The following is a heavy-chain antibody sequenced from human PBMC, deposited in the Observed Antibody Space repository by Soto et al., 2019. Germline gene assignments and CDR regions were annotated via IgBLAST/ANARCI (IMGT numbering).Heavy chain of an antibody. J-gene: IGHJ6*03. CDR1: GGSISSYY. CDR3: ARESVLRFLEWPYYYYYYMDV. CDR2: IYYSGST. D-gene: IGHD3-3*01. V-gene: IGHV4-59*01. Sequence: SEILSLTCTVSGGSISSYYWSWIRQPPGKGLEWIGYIYYSGSTNYNPSLKSRVTISVDTSKNQFSLKLSSVTAADTAVYYCARESVLRFLEWPYYYYYYMDVWGKGTTVTVSS.